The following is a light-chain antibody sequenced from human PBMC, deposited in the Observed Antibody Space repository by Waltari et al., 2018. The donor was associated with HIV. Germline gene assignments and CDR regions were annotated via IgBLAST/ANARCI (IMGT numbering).Light chain of an antibody. J-gene: IGKJ4*01. CDR3: QQLNGYPG. CDR2: AAS. Sequence: DIQLTQSPSFLSASVGDRVTITCRASQGISSYLAWYQQKPGKAPKLLIYAASTLQSGVPSRFSGSGSGTEFTLTISSLQPEDFATYYCQQLNGYPGFGGGTKVEIK. CDR1: QGISSY. V-gene: IGKV1-9*01.